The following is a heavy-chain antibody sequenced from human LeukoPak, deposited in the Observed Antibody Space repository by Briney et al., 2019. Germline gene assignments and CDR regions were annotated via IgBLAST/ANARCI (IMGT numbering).Heavy chain of an antibody. CDR2: IKHDGSDK. CDR1: AFTFSSYW. V-gene: IGHV3-7*01. D-gene: IGHD2-2*01. CDR3: ARGLHSLPRSTLDY. J-gene: IGHJ4*02. Sequence: PGGSLRLSCAASAFTFSSYWMTWVRQAPGKGLEWVANIKHDGSDKNYVDSVKGRFTISRDNAKNSLYLQMNSLRAEDTAVYYCARGLHSLPRSTLDYWGQGTLVTVSS.